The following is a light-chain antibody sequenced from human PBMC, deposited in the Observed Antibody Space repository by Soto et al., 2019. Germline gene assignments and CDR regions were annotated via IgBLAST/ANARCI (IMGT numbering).Light chain of an antibody. J-gene: IGLJ2*01. CDR1: SGHSSYA. CDR2: LNSDGSH. Sequence: QSVLTQSPSASASLGASVKLTCTLSSGHSSYAIAWHQQQPEKGPRYLMKLNSDGSHSKGDGIPDRFSGSSSGAERYLTISGLQSEDEADYYCQTWGTGMYVVFGGGTKLTVL. CDR3: QTWGTGMYVV. V-gene: IGLV4-69*01.